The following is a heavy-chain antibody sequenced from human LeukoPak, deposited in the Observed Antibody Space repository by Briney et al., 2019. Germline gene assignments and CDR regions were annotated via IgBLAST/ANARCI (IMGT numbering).Heavy chain of an antibody. V-gene: IGHV3-30*03. CDR3: AREYGSGSYRY. J-gene: IGHJ4*02. Sequence: GGSLRLSCAASGFTFSGYGMHWVRQAPGKGLEWVAVISFDGSNNYYVDSVKGRFTISRDNSKNTLYLQMNSLRAEDTAVYYCAREYGSGSYRYWGQGTLVTVSS. CDR2: ISFDGSNN. D-gene: IGHD3-10*01. CDR1: GFTFSGYG.